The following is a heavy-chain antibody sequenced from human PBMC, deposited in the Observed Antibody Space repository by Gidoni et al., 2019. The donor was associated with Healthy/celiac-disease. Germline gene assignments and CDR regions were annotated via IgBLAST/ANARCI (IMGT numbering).Heavy chain of an antibody. CDR3: ARDAGLYGDYSSN. J-gene: IGHJ4*02. D-gene: IGHD4-17*01. CDR1: GFTFSSYW. Sequence: VQLVESGGGLVQPGGSLRLSCAASGFTFSSYWMNWVRQAPGKGREWVANIKQDGSEKYYVDSVKGRFTISGDNAKNSLYLQMNSLRAEDTAVYYCARDAGLYGDYSSNGGQGTLVTVSS. CDR2: IKQDGSEK. V-gene: IGHV3-7*01.